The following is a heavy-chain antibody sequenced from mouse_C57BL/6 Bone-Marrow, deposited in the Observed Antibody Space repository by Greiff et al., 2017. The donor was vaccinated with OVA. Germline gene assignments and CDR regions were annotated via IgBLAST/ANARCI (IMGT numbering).Heavy chain of an antibody. CDR2: IDPENGDT. J-gene: IGHJ3*01. Sequence: VQLKQSGAELVRPGASVKLSCTASGFNIKDDYMHWVKQRPEQGLEWIGWIDPENGDTEYASKFQGTATIPADTSSNTAYLQLSSLTSEDTAVYYCTTYYGSPYWGQGTLVTVSA. CDR3: TTYYGSPY. D-gene: IGHD1-2*01. CDR1: GFNIKDDY. V-gene: IGHV14-4*01.